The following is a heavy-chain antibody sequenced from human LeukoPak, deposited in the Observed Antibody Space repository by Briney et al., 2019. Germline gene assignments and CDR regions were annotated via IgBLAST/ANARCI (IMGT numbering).Heavy chain of an antibody. CDR2: IVVGSGNT. CDR1: GFTFTSSA. CDR3: AALQGPYSSSWYEPFDY. Sequence: SVKVSCKASGFTFTSSAVQWVRQARGQRLEWIGWIVVGSGNTNYAQKFQERVTITRDMSTSTAHMELSSLRSEDTAVYYCAALQGPYSSSWYEPFDYWGQGTLVTVSS. D-gene: IGHD6-13*01. J-gene: IGHJ4*02. V-gene: IGHV1-58*01.